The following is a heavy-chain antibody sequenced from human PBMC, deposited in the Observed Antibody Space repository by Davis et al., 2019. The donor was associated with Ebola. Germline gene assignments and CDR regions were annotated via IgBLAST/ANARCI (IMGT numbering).Heavy chain of an antibody. J-gene: IGHJ5*02. CDR2: IYYSGST. CDR3: ARLPGWCTNGVCYLSSWFDP. D-gene: IGHD2-8*01. V-gene: IGHV4-30-4*01. CDR1: GGSISSGDYY. Sequence: MPSETLSLTCTVSGGSISSGDYYWSWIRQPPGKGLEWIGYIYYSGSTYYNPSLKSRVTISVDTSKNQFSLKLSSVTAADTAVYYCARLPGWCTNGVCYLSSWFDPWGQGTLVTVSS.